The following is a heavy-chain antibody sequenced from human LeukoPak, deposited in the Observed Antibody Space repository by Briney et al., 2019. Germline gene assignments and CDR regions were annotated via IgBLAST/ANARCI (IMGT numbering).Heavy chain of an antibody. CDR3: AILRGGASLFAY. CDR1: GFSFSNYW. D-gene: IGHD3-10*01. Sequence: GGSLRLSCAASGFSFSNYWMSWVRQAPGKGLEWVSYITNSGYTMYYADSVKGRFTISRDNAKNSLFLQMNSLRAEDTAVYYCAILRGGASLFAYWGQGTLVAVSS. CDR2: ITNSGYTM. V-gene: IGHV3-48*04. J-gene: IGHJ4*02.